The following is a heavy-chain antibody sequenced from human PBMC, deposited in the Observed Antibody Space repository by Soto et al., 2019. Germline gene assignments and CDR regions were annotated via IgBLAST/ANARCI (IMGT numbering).Heavy chain of an antibody. V-gene: IGHV1-2*02. CDR1: GYTFSDYY. CDR3: ARGGREVPRIPYDT. D-gene: IGHD3-16*01. Sequence: QVQLVQSGAEVKKPGASVYVSCKASGYTFSDYYVHWVRQAPGQGLEWMGWINLNVGGTNYARKFQGRVTMTRDTSISTVYMKLTRLSPDDTAIYYCARGGREVPRIPYDTWGQGTRVTVSS. CDR2: INLNVGGT. J-gene: IGHJ5*02.